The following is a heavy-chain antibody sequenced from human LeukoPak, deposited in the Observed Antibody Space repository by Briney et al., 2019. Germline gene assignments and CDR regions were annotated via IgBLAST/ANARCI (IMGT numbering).Heavy chain of an antibody. CDR1: GYTFTSYG. J-gene: IGHJ4*02. Sequence: ASVKVSCKASGYTFTSYGISWVRQAPGQGLEWMGWISAYNGNTNYAQKLQGRVTMTTDTSTSTAYMELRSLRSDDMAVYYCARALGYCSSTSCPIDYWGQGTLVTVSP. CDR2: ISAYNGNT. V-gene: IGHV1-18*03. D-gene: IGHD2-2*01. CDR3: ARALGYCSSTSCPIDY.